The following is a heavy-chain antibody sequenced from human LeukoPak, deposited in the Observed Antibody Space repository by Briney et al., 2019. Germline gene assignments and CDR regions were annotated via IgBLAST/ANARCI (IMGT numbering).Heavy chain of an antibody. CDR3: ATDGGGFGGFDF. CDR1: GGSISSYY. Sequence: SETLSLTCTVSGGSISSYYWSWIRQPPGKGLEWLGYIYYSGSTNYNPSLKSRVTMSVDTSKNQFSLKLTSLTAADTAVYYCATDGGGFGGFDFWGQGTLVTVSS. J-gene: IGHJ4*02. V-gene: IGHV4-59*12. CDR2: IYYSGST. D-gene: IGHD3-10*01.